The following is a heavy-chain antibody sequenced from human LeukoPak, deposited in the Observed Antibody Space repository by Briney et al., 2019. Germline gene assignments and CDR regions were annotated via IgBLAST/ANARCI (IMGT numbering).Heavy chain of an antibody. J-gene: IGHJ6*02. CDR2: IYYSGST. D-gene: IGHD3-22*01. Sequence: SETLSLTCTVSGGSISSYYWSWIRQPPGKGLEWIGYIYYSGSTNYNPSLKSRVTISVDTSKNQFSLKLSSVTAADTAVYYCARGRADYYDSSGHPDYYYYGMDVWGQGTTVTVSS. CDR3: ARGRADYYDSSGHPDYYYYGMDV. V-gene: IGHV4-59*01. CDR1: GGSISSYY.